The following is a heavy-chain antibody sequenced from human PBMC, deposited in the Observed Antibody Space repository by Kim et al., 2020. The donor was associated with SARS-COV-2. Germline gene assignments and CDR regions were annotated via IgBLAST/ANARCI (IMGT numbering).Heavy chain of an antibody. CDR1: GGSFSGYY. D-gene: IGHD1-1*01. CDR2: INHSGST. V-gene: IGHV4-34*01. Sequence: SETLSLTCAVYGGSFSGYYWSWIRQPPGKGLEWIGEINHSGSTNYNPSLKSRVTISVDTSKNQFSLKLSSVTAADTAVYYCARLDWNGGNYWGQGTLVTVSS. J-gene: IGHJ4*02. CDR3: ARLDWNGGNY.